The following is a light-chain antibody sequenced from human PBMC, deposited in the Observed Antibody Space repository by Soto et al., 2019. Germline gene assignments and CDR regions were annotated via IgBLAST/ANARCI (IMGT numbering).Light chain of an antibody. CDR2: DAS. V-gene: IGKV3-11*01. J-gene: IGKJ1*01. Sequence: EIVLPQSPATLSLSPGESATLSCRARPHVSPYLAWYPQNPCQPPRLLIYDASTRATFIPARCSGSGSAEDFPLTISSLAPEYFAVYYCQQYGSSGTFGQGTKVDIK. CDR1: PHVSPY. CDR3: QQYGSSGT.